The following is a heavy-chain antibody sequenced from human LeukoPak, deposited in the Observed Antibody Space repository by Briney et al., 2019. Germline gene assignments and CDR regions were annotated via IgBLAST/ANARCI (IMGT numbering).Heavy chain of an antibody. J-gene: IGHJ4*02. Sequence: ASVKVSCKASGYTFSDYYLHWVRQAPGQGLEWMGWVNAYTGRTSYAERFQGRVAMTKDTSITTAYMELNNLRSDDTAVYYCARNHDKQLDLDCWGQGTLVTVSS. D-gene: IGHD6-6*01. CDR1: GYTFSDYY. CDR3: ARNHDKQLDLDC. CDR2: VNAYTGRT. V-gene: IGHV1-2*02.